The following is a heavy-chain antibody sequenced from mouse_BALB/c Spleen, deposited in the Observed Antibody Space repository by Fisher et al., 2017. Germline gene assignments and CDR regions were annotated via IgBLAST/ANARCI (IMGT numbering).Heavy chain of an antibody. CDR3: ARSFDGYYSLDYAMDY. Sequence: RFTISRDNARNILYLQMTSLRSEDTAMYYCARSFDGYYSLDYAMDYWGQGTSVTVSS. V-gene: IGHV5-6-5*01. J-gene: IGHJ4*01. D-gene: IGHD2-3*01.